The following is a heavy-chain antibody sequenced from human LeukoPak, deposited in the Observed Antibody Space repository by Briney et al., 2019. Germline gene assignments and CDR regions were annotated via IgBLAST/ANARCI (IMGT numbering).Heavy chain of an antibody. CDR2: IKSKADGGTT. V-gene: IGHV3-15*01. CDR3: SKGWFDP. J-gene: IGHJ5*02. Sequence: PGGSLRLSCAASGFMFDDYSMHWVRQAPGKGLEWVGRIKSKADGGTTDYAAPVKGRFIISRDDSKNILYLQMNSLKTEDTALYYCSKGWFDPWGQGTLVTVSS. CDR1: GFMFDDYS.